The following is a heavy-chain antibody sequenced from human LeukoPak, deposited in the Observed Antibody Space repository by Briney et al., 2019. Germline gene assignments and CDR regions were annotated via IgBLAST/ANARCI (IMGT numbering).Heavy chain of an antibody. V-gene: IGHV1-69*04. Sequence: SVTVSCKASGGTFGSYAISWVRQAPGQGLEWMGRIIPILGIANYAQKFQGRVTITADKSTSTVYMELSSLRSEDTAVYYCAGGKVEMATSFDYWGQGTLVTVSS. CDR2: IIPILGIA. CDR1: GGTFGSYA. CDR3: AGGKVEMATSFDY. J-gene: IGHJ4*02. D-gene: IGHD5-24*01.